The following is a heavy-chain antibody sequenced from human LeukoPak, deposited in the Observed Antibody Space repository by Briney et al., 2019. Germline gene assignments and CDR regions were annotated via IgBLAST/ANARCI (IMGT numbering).Heavy chain of an antibody. Sequence: AGGPLRLSCAASGFAFSNHWMHWVRQAPGKGLVWVSRINSDMSSTNYADSVKGRFTISRDNAKNTLHLQMNSLRAEDTAVYYCARDIAVSGNYFDYWGQGTLVTVSS. D-gene: IGHD6-19*01. J-gene: IGHJ4*02. CDR3: ARDIAVSGNYFDY. CDR2: INSDMSST. CDR1: GFAFSNHW. V-gene: IGHV3-74*01.